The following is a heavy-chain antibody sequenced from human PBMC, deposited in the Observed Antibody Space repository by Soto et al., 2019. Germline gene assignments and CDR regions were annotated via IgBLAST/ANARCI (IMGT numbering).Heavy chain of an antibody. CDR3: ARGIRYCSSTSCSGWFDP. J-gene: IGHJ5*02. CDR2: IIPIFGTA. Sequence: QVQLVQSGAEVKKPGSSVKVSCKASGGTFSSYAISWVRQAPGQGLEWMGGIIPIFGTANYAQKFQGRVTITADESTSTAYMELSSLRSEDTAVYYCARGIRYCSSTSCSGWFDPWGQGTLVTVSS. V-gene: IGHV1-69*01. D-gene: IGHD2-2*01. CDR1: GGTFSSYA.